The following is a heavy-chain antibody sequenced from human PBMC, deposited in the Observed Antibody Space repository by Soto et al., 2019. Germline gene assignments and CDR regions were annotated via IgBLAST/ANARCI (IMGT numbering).Heavy chain of an antibody. CDR1: GFTFSNNA. J-gene: IGHJ4*02. Sequence: QVHLVESGGGVVQPGRSLRLSCAASGFTFSNNAMHWVRQAPGKGLEWVAAISYDGINKNYAGSVKGRFTISRDNSKNTLYLQMDSLRAEDTAVYRCASDRWETYYERYLFDYWGQGPMVTVAA. V-gene: IGHV3-30-3*01. CDR3: ASDRWETYYERYLFDY. D-gene: IGHD1-26*01. CDR2: ISYDGINK.